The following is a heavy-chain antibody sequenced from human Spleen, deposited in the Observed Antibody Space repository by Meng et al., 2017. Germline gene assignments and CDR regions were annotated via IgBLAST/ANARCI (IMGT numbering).Heavy chain of an antibody. CDR2: VNHSGST. J-gene: IGHJ4*02. CDR1: GGSFSGYS. V-gene: IGHV4-34*01. CDR3: ARGGSGLWRY. Sequence: SQTLSLTCAVYGGSFSGYSWSWIRQPPGKGLEWIGEVNHSGSTNYNPSLKSRVTISVDTSTDQFSLKLSSVTAADSAVYYCARGGSGLWRYWGQGTLVTVSS. D-gene: IGHD3-3*01.